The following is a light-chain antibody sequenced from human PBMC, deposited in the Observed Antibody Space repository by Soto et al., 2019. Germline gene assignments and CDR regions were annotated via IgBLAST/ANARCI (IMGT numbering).Light chain of an antibody. CDR3: SPYTSSRLYV. J-gene: IGLJ1*01. CDR2: EVS. V-gene: IGLV2-14*01. Sequence: QSALTQPASVSGSPGQSITISCTGTSSDVGGYNYVSWYQQHPGKAPKLMIYEVSNRPSGVSNRFSGSKSGNTASLTISGLQAEDEADYYCSPYTSSRLYVFGTGTKVTVL. CDR1: SSDVGGYNY.